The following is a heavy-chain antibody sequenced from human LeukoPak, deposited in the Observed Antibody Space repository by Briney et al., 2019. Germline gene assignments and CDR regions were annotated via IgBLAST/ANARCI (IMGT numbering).Heavy chain of an antibody. Sequence: GGSLRLSCAASGFTFSSHAMGWVRQAPGKGLEWVSTIGTSGSKTYYADSVRDRFTISRDNSKNTLYLQMNSLRAEDTAVYYCVKRDYSLAHFDFWGQGTLATVSS. J-gene: IGHJ4*02. D-gene: IGHD4-11*01. CDR3: VKRDYSLAHFDF. CDR1: GFTFSSHA. CDR2: IGTSGSKT. V-gene: IGHV3-23*01.